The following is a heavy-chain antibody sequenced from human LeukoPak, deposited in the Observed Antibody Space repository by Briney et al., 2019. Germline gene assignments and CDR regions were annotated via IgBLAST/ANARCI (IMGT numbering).Heavy chain of an antibody. CDR1: GFTFSSYA. Sequence: PGGSLRLSCAASGFTFSSYAMSWVRQAPGKGLEWVSAISGSGGSTYYADSVKGRFTISRDNAKNSLYLQMNSLRAEDTAVYYCARDISLNYDFWSGYYIGEAYFDYWGQGTLVTVSS. CDR2: ISGSGGST. CDR3: ARDISLNYDFWSGYYIGEAYFDY. J-gene: IGHJ4*02. V-gene: IGHV3-23*01. D-gene: IGHD3-3*01.